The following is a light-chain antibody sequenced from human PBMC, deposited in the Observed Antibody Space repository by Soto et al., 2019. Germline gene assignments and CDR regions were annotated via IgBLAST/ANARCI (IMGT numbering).Light chain of an antibody. Sequence: ESVLTHSPGTLSLSPCEGATLSCSASQSVSSNYLAWYQQKPGQAPRLLIYGASTRATGIPDRFSGSGSGTDFTLTISRLEPEDSAVYYCQQYGSSPTWTFGQGTKVDIK. J-gene: IGKJ1*01. CDR2: GAS. CDR3: QQYGSSPTWT. CDR1: QSVSSNY. V-gene: IGKV3-20*01.